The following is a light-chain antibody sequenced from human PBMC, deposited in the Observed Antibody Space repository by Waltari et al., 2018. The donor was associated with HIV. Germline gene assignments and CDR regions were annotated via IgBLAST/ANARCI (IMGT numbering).Light chain of an antibody. CDR2: WAS. J-gene: IGKJ1*01. CDR1: QSVLYRSNNRNY. CDR3: QQYYSTPWT. Sequence: VMTQSPDSLVVSLGERATINCKSSQSVLYRSNNRNYLAWYQQKPGQPPKLLIYWASTRESGVPDRFSGRGSGTDFTLTISSLQAEDVAVYYCQQYYSTPWTFGQGTKVEIK. V-gene: IGKV4-1*01.